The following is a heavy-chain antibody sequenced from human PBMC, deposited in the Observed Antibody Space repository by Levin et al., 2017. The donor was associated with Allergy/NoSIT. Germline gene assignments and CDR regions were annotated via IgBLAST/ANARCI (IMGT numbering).Heavy chain of an antibody. D-gene: IGHD6-6*01. CDR3: ARYPGRYSSSSRSYDAFDI. Sequence: GGSLRLSCAASGFTVSSNYMSWVRQAPGKGLEWVSVIYSGGSTYYADSVKGRFTISRDNSKNTLYLQMNSLRAEDTAVYYCARYPGRYSSSSRSYDAFDIWGQGTMVTVSS. V-gene: IGHV3-53*01. J-gene: IGHJ3*02. CDR2: IYSGGST. CDR1: GFTVSSNY.